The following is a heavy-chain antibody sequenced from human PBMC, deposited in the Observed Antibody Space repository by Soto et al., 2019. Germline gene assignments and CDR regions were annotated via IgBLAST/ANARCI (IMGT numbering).Heavy chain of an antibody. Sequence: GGSLRLSCAASGFTFSSYSMNWVRHAQGKGLEWVSYISSSSSTIYYADSVKGRFTISRDNAKNSLYLQMNSLRDEDTAAYYCARDSRAPSYYDFWSGFEYYYYYGMDVWGQGTTVTVSS. CDR3: ARDSRAPSYYDFWSGFEYYYYYGMDV. D-gene: IGHD3-3*01. CDR2: ISSSSSTI. CDR1: GFTFSSYS. V-gene: IGHV3-48*02. J-gene: IGHJ6*02.